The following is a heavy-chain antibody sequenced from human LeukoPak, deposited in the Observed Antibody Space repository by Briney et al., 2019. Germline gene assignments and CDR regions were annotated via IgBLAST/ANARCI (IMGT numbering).Heavy chain of an antibody. CDR2: IYHSGSP. Sequence: PSETLSLTCAVSGGSISSNNWWGWVRQPPGKGLEWIGEIYHSGSPNYNPSLKSRVTISVDTSKNQFSLKLSSVTAADTAVYYCAREANQDEGNTVTTSWFDPWGQGTLVTVSS. J-gene: IGHJ5*02. CDR3: AREANQDEGNTVTTSWFDP. D-gene: IGHD4-17*01. V-gene: IGHV4-4*02. CDR1: GGSISSNNW.